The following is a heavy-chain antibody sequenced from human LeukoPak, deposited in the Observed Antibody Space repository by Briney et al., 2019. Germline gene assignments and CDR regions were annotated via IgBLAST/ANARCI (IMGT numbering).Heavy chain of an antibody. CDR1: GYSISSGYY. CDR2: IYHSGST. D-gene: IGHD2-15*01. Sequence: SETLSLTCTVSGYSISSGYYWGWIRQPPGKGLEWIGSIYHSGSTYYNPSLKSRVTISVDTSKNQFSLKLSSVTAADTAVYYCSRGVVVVAATDYWGQGTLVTVSS. J-gene: IGHJ4*02. V-gene: IGHV4-38-2*02. CDR3: SRGVVVVAATDY.